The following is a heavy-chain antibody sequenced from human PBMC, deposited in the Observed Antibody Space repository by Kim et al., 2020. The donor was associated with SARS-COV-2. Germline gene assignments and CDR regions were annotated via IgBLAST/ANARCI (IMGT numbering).Heavy chain of an antibody. D-gene: IGHD4-17*01. J-gene: IGHJ4*02. V-gene: IGHV3-23*01. Sequence: GGSLRLSCAASGFTFSRYAMSWVRQAPGKGLEWVSTISGSGGRTYYAHPVKGRFTISRDNSKNTLYLQMNSRRAEDTAVYYCAKDRGNDYGDQNDFWGQGTLVTVSS. CDR2: ISGSGGRT. CDR1: GFTFSRYA. CDR3: AKDRGNDYGDQNDF.